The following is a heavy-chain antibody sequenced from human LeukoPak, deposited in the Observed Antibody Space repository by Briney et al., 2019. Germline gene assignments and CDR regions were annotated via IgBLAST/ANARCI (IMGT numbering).Heavy chain of an antibody. J-gene: IGHJ4*02. CDR1: GYTFTNYA. CDR3: VRLRGGNSYGFDY. D-gene: IGHD4-23*01. CDR2: INTGNGNT. V-gene: IGHV1-3*04. Sequence: ASVKVSCKASGYTFTNYAMHWVRQAPGQRLEWMGWINTGNGNTKYSQKFQDRVTITRDTSASTVYMELSSLRSEDTAIYYCVRLRGGNSYGFDYWGQGTLVTVSS.